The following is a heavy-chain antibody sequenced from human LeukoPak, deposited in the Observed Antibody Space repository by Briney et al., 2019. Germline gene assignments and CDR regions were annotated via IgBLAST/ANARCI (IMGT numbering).Heavy chain of an antibody. CDR3: AREGVLRHNTFDI. CDR2: IGRGGTTT. Sequence: GGSLRLSCAASGFTFNSYEMNWVRQAPGKGLEWVSYIGRGGTTTYSADSVKGRFTISRDNAKNSLYLQMNSLRAEDTAVYYCAREGVLRHNTFDIWGQGTMVTVSA. J-gene: IGHJ3*02. CDR1: GFTFNSYE. V-gene: IGHV3-48*03. D-gene: IGHD4-17*01.